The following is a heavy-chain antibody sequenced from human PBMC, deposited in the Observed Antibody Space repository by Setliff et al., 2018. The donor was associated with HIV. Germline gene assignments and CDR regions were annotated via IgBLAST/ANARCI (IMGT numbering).Heavy chain of an antibody. J-gene: IGHJ5*02. Sequence: PRLSCAASGFTFSNYGMHWVRQAPGKGLEWVAVIWYDGSNKYYTDSVKGRFTISRDNSQNTLYLLMNSLRAEDTAVYYCAKDSAEYCSSPSCPIPNWFDPWGQGTLVTVSS. V-gene: IGHV3-33*06. D-gene: IGHD2-2*01. CDR1: GFTFSNYG. CDR2: IWYDGSNK. CDR3: AKDSAEYCSSPSCPIPNWFDP.